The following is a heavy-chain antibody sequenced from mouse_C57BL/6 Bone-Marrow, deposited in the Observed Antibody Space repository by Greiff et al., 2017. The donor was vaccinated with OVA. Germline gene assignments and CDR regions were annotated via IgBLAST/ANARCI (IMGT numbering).Heavy chain of an antibody. J-gene: IGHJ3*01. CDR3: ARSYYSHFQAWFAY. D-gene: IGHD2-12*01. CDR1: GYTFTSYW. CDR2: IHPNSGST. V-gene: IGHV1-64*01. Sequence: QVQLQQPGAELVKPGASVKLSCKASGYTFTSYWMHWVKQRPGQGLEWIGMIHPNSGSTNYNEKFKSKATLTVDKSSSTAYMQLSSLTSEDSAVYYCARSYYSHFQAWFAYWGQGTLVTVSA.